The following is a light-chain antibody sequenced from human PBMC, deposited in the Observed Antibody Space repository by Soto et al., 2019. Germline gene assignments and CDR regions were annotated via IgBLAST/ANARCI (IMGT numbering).Light chain of an antibody. CDR2: GAS. CDR1: QSVSSSY. Sequence: EIVLTQSPGTLSLSPGERATLSCRASQSVSSSYLAWYQQKPGQAPRLLIYGASSRATGIQDRFSGSGSGTDFTLTISILEPEDFAVYYCQQYGSSLFPFGPGTKVDIK. CDR3: QQYGSSLFP. J-gene: IGKJ3*01. V-gene: IGKV3-20*01.